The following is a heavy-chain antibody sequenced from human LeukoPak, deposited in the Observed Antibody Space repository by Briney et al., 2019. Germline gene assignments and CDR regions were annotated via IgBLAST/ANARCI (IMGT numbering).Heavy chain of an antibody. J-gene: IGHJ4*02. D-gene: IGHD6-13*01. V-gene: IGHV3-53*04. CDR3: ARVGSSWFPFDY. Sequence: ETLSLTCAVYGGSFSGYYWNWIRQPPGKGLEWVSVIYSGGSTYYADSVKGRFTISRHNSKNTLYLQMNSLRAEDTAVYYCARVGSSWFPFDYWGQGTLVTVSS. CDR1: GGSFSGYY. CDR2: IYSGGST.